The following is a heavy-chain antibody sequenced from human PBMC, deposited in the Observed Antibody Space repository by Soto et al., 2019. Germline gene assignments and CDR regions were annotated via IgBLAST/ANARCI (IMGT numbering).Heavy chain of an antibody. D-gene: IGHD1-1*01. CDR2: ISYDGNYK. J-gene: IGHJ2*01. CDR1: GFIFSGSA. Sequence: PGGSLRLSCAASGFIFSGSAMHWVRQAPGKGLEWAAIISYDGNYKYYADSVTGRFTISRDNSKNTLYLQMNSLRPEDTAVYYCARPYSTYWYFDLWGRGTLVTVSS. V-gene: IGHV3-30-3*01. CDR3: ARPYSTYWYFDL.